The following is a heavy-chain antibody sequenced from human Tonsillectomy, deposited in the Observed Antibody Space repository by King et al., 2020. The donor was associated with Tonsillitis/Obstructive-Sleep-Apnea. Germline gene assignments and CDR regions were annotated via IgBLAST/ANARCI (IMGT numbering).Heavy chain of an antibody. CDR2: INPNTGGT. Sequence: AQLVQSGAEVKKPGASVKVSCRASGYTFTGYYIHWVRQAPGQGLEWMGWINPNTGGTNYAQKFQGRVTLTRDTSISTAYMELSRLRSDDTAVYHCASNWGSLSTFEYGGQGTLVTVSS. V-gene: IGHV1-2*02. CDR3: ASNWGSLSTFEY. CDR1: GYTFTGYY. J-gene: IGHJ4*02. D-gene: IGHD7-27*01.